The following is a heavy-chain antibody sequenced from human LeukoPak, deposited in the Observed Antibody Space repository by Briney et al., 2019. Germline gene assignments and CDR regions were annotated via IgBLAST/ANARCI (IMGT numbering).Heavy chain of an antibody. CDR3: ARDASRVVVVLDYFDY. J-gene: IGHJ4*02. D-gene: IGHD3-22*01. Sequence: ASVKVSCKASGYTFTSYTMHWVRQAPGQRLEWMGWINAGNGNTKYSQKFQGRVTITRDSSASTAYMELSSLRSEDTAVYYCARDASRVVVVLDYFDYWGQGTLVTVSS. CDR1: GYTFTSYT. CDR2: INAGNGNT. V-gene: IGHV1-3*01.